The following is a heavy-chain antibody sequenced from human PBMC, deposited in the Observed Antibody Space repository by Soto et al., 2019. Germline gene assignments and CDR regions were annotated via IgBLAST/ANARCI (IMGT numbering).Heavy chain of an antibody. J-gene: IGHJ6*03. CDR3: ARGQSSLPAAYPGWYYYYYMDV. CDR2: MNPNSGNT. Sequence: ASVKVSCKASGYTFTSYDINWVRQATGQGLEWMGWMNPNSGNTGYAQKFQGRVTMTRNTSISTAYMELSSLRSEDTAVYYCARGQSSLPAAYPGWYYYYYMDVWGKGTTVTVSS. D-gene: IGHD2-2*01. V-gene: IGHV1-8*01. CDR1: GYTFTSYD.